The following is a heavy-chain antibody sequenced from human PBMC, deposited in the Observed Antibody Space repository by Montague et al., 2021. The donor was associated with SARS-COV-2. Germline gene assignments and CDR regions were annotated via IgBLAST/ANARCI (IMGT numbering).Heavy chain of an antibody. CDR2: TYYRSKWSN. Sequence: CAISGDSVSSNRVSWNWIRQSPSRGLEWLGRTYYRSKWSNEYALSVKSRITITPDTSKNQFSLQLTSVTPEDTAVYYCTRAVRGVQDYWGQGSLVTVSS. V-gene: IGHV6-1*01. CDR1: GDSVSSNRVS. CDR3: TRAVRGVQDY. J-gene: IGHJ4*02. D-gene: IGHD3-10*01.